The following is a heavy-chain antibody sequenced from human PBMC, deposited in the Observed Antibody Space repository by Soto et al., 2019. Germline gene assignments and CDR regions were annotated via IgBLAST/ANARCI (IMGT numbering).Heavy chain of an antibody. V-gene: IGHV3-23*01. D-gene: IGHD2-15*01. Sequence: SLRLSCTASGFTFNTFAMAWVRQAPGKGLEWVSALSGSGSLSYYADSVKGRFTISRDNSKNTMYLQMNNLRVDETAVYFCARDRGGALDSWGQGTLVTVSS. J-gene: IGHJ4*02. CDR1: GFTFNTFA. CDR3: ARDRGGALDS. CDR2: LSGSGSLS.